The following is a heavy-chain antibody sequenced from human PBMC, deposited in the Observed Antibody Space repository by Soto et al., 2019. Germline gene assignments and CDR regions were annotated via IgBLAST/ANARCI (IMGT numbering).Heavy chain of an antibody. CDR1: GFTFSSYS. V-gene: IGHV3-48*01. CDR2: ISSSSSTI. CDR3: AREYCSSTSCLNWFDP. Sequence: GGSLRLSCAASGFTFSSYSMNWVRQAPGKGLEWVSYISSSSSTIYYADSVKGRFIISRDNAKNSLYLQMNSLRAEDTAVYYCAREYCSSTSCLNWFDPWGQGTLVTVSS. D-gene: IGHD2-2*01. J-gene: IGHJ5*02.